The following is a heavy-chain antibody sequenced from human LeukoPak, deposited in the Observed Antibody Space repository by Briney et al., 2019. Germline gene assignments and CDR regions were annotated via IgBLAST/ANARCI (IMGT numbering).Heavy chain of an antibody. CDR3: AKDLREYTSSPRNAFHI. CDR1: GFTVSSNY. V-gene: IGHV3-53*01. Sequence: GGSLRLSCAASGFTVSSNYMSWVRQAPGKGLEWVSVIYSGGSTYYADSVKGRFTISRDNSKNTLYLQMNSLRAEDTAVYYCAKDLREYTSSPRNAFHIWGQGTMVTVSS. CDR2: IYSGGST. J-gene: IGHJ3*02. D-gene: IGHD6-6*01.